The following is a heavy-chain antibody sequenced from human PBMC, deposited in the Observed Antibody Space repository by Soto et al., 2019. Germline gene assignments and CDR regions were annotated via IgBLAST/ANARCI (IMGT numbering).Heavy chain of an antibody. CDR2: ISSSSSDI. CDR3: GRSIAGRPADDYYYYYYGMDV. V-gene: IGHV3-21*01. J-gene: IGHJ6*04. CDR1: GFTFSPYS. Sequence: EVQLVEAGGCLVKPGVSLRLSCAASGFTFSPYSMNWVRQAPGKGLEWVSSISSSSSDIYYEDSVKGRFTISRDNAKNALTLEINSLRAEDPAVYYCGRSIAGRPADDYYYYYYGMDVWGEGNTVTVSS. D-gene: IGHD6-6*01.